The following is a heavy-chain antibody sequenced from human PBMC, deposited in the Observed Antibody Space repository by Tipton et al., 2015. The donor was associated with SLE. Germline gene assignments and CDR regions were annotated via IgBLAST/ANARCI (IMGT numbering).Heavy chain of an antibody. CDR2: INSDGSST. CDR3: AKANQLGNYYYGMDV. V-gene: IGHV3-74*01. CDR1: GFTFSSYW. J-gene: IGHJ6*02. Sequence: GSLRLSCAASGFTFSSYWMHWVRQAPGKGLVWVSRINSDGSSTSYADSVKGRFTISRDNAKNTLYLQMNSLRAEDTALYYCAKANQLGNYYYGMDVWGQGTTVTVSS. D-gene: IGHD1-1*01.